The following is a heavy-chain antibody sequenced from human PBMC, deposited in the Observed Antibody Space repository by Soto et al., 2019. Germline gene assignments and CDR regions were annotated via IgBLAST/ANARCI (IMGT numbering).Heavy chain of an antibody. Sequence: LRLSCAASGFTFSSYWMSWVRQAPGKGLEWVANIKQDGSEKYYVDSVKGRFTISRDNAKNSLYLQMNSLRAEDTAVYYCARSGIWGFGEEYYYYGMDVWGQGTTVTVSS. CDR1: GFTFSSYW. CDR3: ARSGIWGFGEEYYYYGMDV. D-gene: IGHD3-10*01. J-gene: IGHJ6*02. CDR2: IKQDGSEK. V-gene: IGHV3-7*01.